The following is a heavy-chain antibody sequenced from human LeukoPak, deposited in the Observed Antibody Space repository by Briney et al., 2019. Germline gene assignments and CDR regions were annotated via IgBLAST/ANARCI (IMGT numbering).Heavy chain of an antibody. Sequence: SETLSLTCTVSGGSISSGGYYWSWIRQPPGKGLEWIGYIYHSGSTYYNPSLKSRVAISVDTSKNQFSLKLNSVTAADTAVYYCARVGGIAVTSFDYWGQGTLVTVSS. V-gene: IGHV4-30-2*01. D-gene: IGHD4-17*01. CDR3: ARVGGIAVTSFDY. CDR1: GGSISSGGYY. J-gene: IGHJ4*02. CDR2: IYHSGST.